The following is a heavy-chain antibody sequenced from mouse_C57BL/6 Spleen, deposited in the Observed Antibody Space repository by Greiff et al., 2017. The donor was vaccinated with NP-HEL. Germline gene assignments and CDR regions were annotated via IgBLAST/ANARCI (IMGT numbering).Heavy chain of an antibody. J-gene: IGHJ3*01. D-gene: IGHD1-1*01. CDR3: ASHYGSSSWFAY. Sequence: DVQLQESGPGLVKPSQSLSLTCSVTGYSITSGYYWNWIRQFPGNKLEWMGYISYDGSNNYNPSLKNRISITRDTSKNQFFLKLNSVTTEDTATYYCASHYGSSSWFAYWGQGTLVTVSA. V-gene: IGHV3-6*01. CDR2: ISYDGSN. CDR1: GYSITSGYY.